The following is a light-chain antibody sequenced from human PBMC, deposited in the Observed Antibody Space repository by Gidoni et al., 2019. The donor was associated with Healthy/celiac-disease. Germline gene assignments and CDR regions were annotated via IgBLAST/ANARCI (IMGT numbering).Light chain of an antibody. Sequence: EIVLTQSPSTLSLSPGERATLSCRASQSVSSSLAWYQQKPGQAPRLLIYDASNRATVIPARFSGSGSGTDFTLTISSLEPEDFAVDYCQQRSNWLYTFGQGTKLEIK. CDR2: DAS. CDR3: QQRSNWLYT. V-gene: IGKV3-11*01. CDR1: QSVSSS. J-gene: IGKJ2*01.